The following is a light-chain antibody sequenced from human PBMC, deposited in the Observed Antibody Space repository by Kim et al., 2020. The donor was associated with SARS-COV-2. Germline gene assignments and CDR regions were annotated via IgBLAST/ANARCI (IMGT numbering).Light chain of an antibody. CDR1: QASTNY. CDR3: QQYDIVPLT. V-gene: IGKV1-33*01. Sequence: ASLGERVTITCRAKQASTNYLNWYQQKPGKAPKLLNYDASKVETGVPSRCSGSGSGTDFTLTITSLQPEDIATYYCQQYDIVPLTFGQGTRLEIK. J-gene: IGKJ5*01. CDR2: DAS.